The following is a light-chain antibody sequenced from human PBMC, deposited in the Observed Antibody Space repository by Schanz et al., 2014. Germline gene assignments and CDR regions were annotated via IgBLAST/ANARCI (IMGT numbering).Light chain of an antibody. V-gene: IGKV3-15*01. CDR2: GAS. J-gene: IGKJ4*01. Sequence: EIVMTQSPATLSVSPGERATLSCRASESVSSDVAWYQQKPGQAPRLLLYGASTRATGIPARFSGSGSGTEFALTISSLQSEDFATYYCQQATGFPPTFGGGTKVEIK. CDR3: QQATGFPPT. CDR1: ESVSSD.